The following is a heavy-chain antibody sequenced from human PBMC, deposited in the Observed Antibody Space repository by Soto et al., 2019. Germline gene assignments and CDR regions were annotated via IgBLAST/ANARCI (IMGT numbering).Heavy chain of an antibody. D-gene: IGHD6-19*01. Sequence: QLQLEQSGGEVKKPGASLNLSCRTSGYTFGLYEISWVRQAPGQGLEWVGWITPHNGNAKYAQKFPGRVPMTTATSTNTAYLELRSLRSDDTAVYFCARVRGPGAMASIDYFQSWGLGTQVTVSS. CDR2: ITPHNGNA. CDR3: ARVRGPGAMASIDYFQS. V-gene: IGHV1-18*01. CDR1: GYTFGLYE. J-gene: IGHJ1*01.